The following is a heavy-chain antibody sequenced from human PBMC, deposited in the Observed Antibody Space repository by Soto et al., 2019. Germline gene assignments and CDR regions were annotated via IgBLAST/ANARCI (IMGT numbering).Heavy chain of an antibody. D-gene: IGHD3-3*01. CDR3: ARGRTIFGVVAIPFDY. CDR2: ISSSGSTI. CDR1: GFTFSDYY. J-gene: IGHJ4*02. Sequence: GGSLRLSCAASGFTFSDYYMSWIRQAPGKGLEWVSYISSSGSTIYYADSVKGRFTISRDNAKNSLYLQMNSLRAEDTAVYYCARGRTIFGVVAIPFDYWGQGTLVTVSS. V-gene: IGHV3-11*01.